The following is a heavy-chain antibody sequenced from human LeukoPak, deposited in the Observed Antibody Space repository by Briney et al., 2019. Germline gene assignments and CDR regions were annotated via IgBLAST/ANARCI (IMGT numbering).Heavy chain of an antibody. V-gene: IGHV4-59*08. D-gene: IGHD4-17*01. CDR2: IYYSGST. CDR3: ASLGTVTGYFDY. J-gene: IGHJ4*02. Sequence: SETLSLTCTVSGGSISSYYWSWIRQPPGKGLEWIGYIYYSGSTNYNPSLKSRVTISVDTSKNQFSLKLSSVTAADTAVYYCASLGTVTGYFDYWGQGTLVTVSS. CDR1: GGSISSYY.